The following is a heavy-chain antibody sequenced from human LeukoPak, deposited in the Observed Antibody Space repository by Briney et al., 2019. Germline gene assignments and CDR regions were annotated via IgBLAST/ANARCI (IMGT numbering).Heavy chain of an antibody. CDR1: GFTFSSYG. CDR2: ISYDGSNK. J-gene: IGHJ4*02. V-gene: IGHV3-30*18. Sequence: PGGSLRLSCAASGFTFSSYGMHWVRQAPGKGLEWVAVISYDGSNKYNADSVKGRFTISRDNSKNTLYLQMNSLRAEDTAVYYCAKGHDIPTPGHYWGQGTLVTVSS. CDR3: AKGHDIPTPGHY. D-gene: IGHD2-15*01.